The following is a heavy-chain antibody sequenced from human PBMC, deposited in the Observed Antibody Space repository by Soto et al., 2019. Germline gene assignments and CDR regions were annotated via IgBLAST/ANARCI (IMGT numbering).Heavy chain of an antibody. D-gene: IGHD3-16*02. V-gene: IGHV3-21*01. CDR3: ASESYYDYIWGSYPVFDY. CDR2: ISSSSSYI. CDR1: GFTFSCYS. Sequence: EVQLVESGGGLVKPGGSLRLSCAASGFTFSCYSMNWVRQAPGKGLEWVSSISSSSSYIYYADSVKGRFTISRDNAKNSLYLQMNSLRAEDTAVYYCASESYYDYIWGSYPVFDYWGQGTLVPVSS. J-gene: IGHJ4*02.